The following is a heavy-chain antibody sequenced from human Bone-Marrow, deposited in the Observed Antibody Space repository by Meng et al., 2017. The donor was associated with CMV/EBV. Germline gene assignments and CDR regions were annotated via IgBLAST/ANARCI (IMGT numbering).Heavy chain of an antibody. Sequence: GESLKISCAASGFTFSSYAMSWVRQAPGKGLEWVSAISGSGGSTYYADSVKGRFTISRDNSKNTLYLQMNSLRAEDTAVYYCAKTRGITIFGVVKMVSQGWFDPWGQGTLVTVS. CDR1: GFTFSSYA. CDR3: AKTRGITIFGVVKMVSQGWFDP. CDR2: ISGSGGST. V-gene: IGHV3-23*01. D-gene: IGHD3-3*01. J-gene: IGHJ5*02.